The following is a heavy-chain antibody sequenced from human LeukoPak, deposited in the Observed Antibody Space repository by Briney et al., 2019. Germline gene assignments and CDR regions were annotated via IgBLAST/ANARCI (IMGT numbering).Heavy chain of an antibody. V-gene: IGHV4-30-4*08. Sequence: SQTLSLTCTVSGGSISSGDYYWSWIRQPPGKGLEWIGYIYYSGSTYYNPSLKSRVTISVDTSKNQFSLKLSSVTAADTAVYYCARAETLDYESYFDYWGQGTLVTVSS. J-gene: IGHJ4*02. CDR3: ARAETLDYESYFDY. CDR2: IYYSGST. CDR1: GGSISSGDYY. D-gene: IGHD4-17*01.